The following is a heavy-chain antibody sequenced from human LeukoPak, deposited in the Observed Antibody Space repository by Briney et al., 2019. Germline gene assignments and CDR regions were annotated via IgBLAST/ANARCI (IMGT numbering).Heavy chain of an antibody. J-gene: IGHJ4*02. V-gene: IGHV3-48*03. CDR3: ARAQPQFHYGSGSYQYYFDY. CDR2: ISSSGSTI. D-gene: IGHD3-10*01. Sequence: GGSLRLSWAASGFTFSSYEMNWVRQAPGKGLEWVSYISSSGSTIYYADSVKGRFTISRDNAKNSLYLQMNSLRAEDTAVYYCARAQPQFHYGSGSYQYYFDYWGQGTLVTVSS. CDR1: GFTFSSYE.